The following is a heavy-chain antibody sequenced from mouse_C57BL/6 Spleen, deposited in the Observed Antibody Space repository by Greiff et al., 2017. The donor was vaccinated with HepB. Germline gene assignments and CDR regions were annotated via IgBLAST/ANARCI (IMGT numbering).Heavy chain of an antibody. J-gene: IGHJ2*01. V-gene: IGHV1-53*01. D-gene: IGHD2-1*01. CDR3: ARGGGLLYYGTHFDY. CDR2: INPSNGGT. CDR1: GYTFTSYW. Sequence: QVQLQQSGTELVKPGASVKLSCKASGYTFTSYWMHWVKQRPGQGLEWIGNINPSNGGTNYNEKFKSKATLTVDKSSSTAYMQLSSLTSEDSAVYYCARGGGLLYYGTHFDYWGQGTTLTVSS.